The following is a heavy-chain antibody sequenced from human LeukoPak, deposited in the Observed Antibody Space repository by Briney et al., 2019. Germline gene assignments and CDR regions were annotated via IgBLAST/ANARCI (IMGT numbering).Heavy chain of an antibody. Sequence: PSETLSLTCTVSGGSISNYFWSWIRQPSGKGLEWIGFITYSGSTDHNPSLKSRVTISVDASKNQFSLKLTSVTAADTAVYYCVRHTTSGWYQVVYWGQGTLVTVSS. J-gene: IGHJ4*02. CDR1: GGSISNYF. D-gene: IGHD6-19*01. CDR2: ITYSGST. CDR3: VRHTTSGWYQVVY. V-gene: IGHV4-59*01.